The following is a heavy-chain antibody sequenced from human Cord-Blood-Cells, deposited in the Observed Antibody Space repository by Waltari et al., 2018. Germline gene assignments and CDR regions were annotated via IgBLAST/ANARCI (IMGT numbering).Heavy chain of an antibody. Sequence: EVQLVETGGGLVKPGGSLRLSCAASGFTFSKAWISWVRQAPGTGLEWVGRIKSKTEGGTADDAAPVKGRLTISRDDSKNTLYLQMNSLKPEDTAVYYCNTGSSPSCYYYYYMDVWGKGTTVTVSS. V-gene: IGHV3-15*01. CDR3: NTGSSPSCYYYYYMDV. J-gene: IGHJ6*03. CDR2: IKSKTEGGTA. CDR1: GFTFSKAW. D-gene: IGHD2-2*01.